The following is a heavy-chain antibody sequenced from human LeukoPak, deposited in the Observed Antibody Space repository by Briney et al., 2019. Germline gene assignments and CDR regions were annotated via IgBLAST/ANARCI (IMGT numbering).Heavy chain of an antibody. CDR3: ATVRGGNTRDFDY. Sequence: PGRSLRLSCAASGFTFSTYGMHWVRQAPGKGLEWVSSMTSSSSYIYYADSVKGRFTISRDNAKNSLYLQMNSLRAEDTAVYYCATVRGGNTRDFDYWGQGTLVTVSS. CDR1: GFTFSTYG. J-gene: IGHJ4*02. CDR2: MTSSSSYI. V-gene: IGHV3-21*01. D-gene: IGHD4-23*01.